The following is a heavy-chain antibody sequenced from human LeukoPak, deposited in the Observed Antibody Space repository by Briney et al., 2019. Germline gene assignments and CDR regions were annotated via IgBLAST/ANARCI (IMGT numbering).Heavy chain of an antibody. Sequence: GGSLRLSCEASGFTFSSYAMSWVRQAPGKGLEWVSAISGSGGTTFYADSVKGRFTISRDNSKNTLYLQVNSLRAADTAVYYCAKVQEMGTILPSFQYWGQGTLVTVSS. CDR1: GFTFSSYA. V-gene: IGHV3-23*01. CDR3: AKVQEMGTILPSFQY. CDR2: ISGSGGTT. D-gene: IGHD5-24*01. J-gene: IGHJ4*02.